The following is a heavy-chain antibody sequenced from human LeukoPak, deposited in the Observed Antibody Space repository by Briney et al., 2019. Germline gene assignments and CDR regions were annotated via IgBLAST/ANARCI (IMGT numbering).Heavy chain of an antibody. V-gene: IGHV3-23*01. D-gene: IGHD5-18*01. CDR3: AKAGGHSFFEN. CDR2: ISGSGGST. Sequence: GGSLRLSRAASGFTVSSNYMSWVRQAPGKGLEWVSTISGSGGSTYYADSVKGRFTISRDNSKNTLYLQMNSLRAEDTAVYYCAKAGGHSFFENWGQGTLVTVSS. CDR1: GFTVSSNY. J-gene: IGHJ4*02.